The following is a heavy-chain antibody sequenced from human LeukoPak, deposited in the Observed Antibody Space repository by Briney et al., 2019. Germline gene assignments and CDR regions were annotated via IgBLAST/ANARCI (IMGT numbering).Heavy chain of an antibody. CDR1: GYTFTSYY. D-gene: IGHD2-2*01. V-gene: IGHV1-3*01. J-gene: IGHJ5*02. Sequence: ASVKVSCKASGYTFTSYYMHWVRQAPGQGLEWMGWINAGNGNTKYSQKFQGRVTITRDTSASTAYMELSRLRSDDTAVYYCARGGIAVVPAAGRYNSSDPWGQGILVTASS. CDR3: ARGGIAVVPAAGRYNSSDP. CDR2: INAGNGNT.